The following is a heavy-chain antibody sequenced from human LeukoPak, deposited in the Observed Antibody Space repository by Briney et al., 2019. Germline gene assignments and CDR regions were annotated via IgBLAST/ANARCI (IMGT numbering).Heavy chain of an antibody. V-gene: IGHV1-24*01. CDR2: FDPEDGET. CDR3: ATALPYYDYGDNWFDP. CDR1: GYTLTELS. Sequence: ASVKVSCKVSGYTLTELSMHWVRQAPGKGLEWMGGFDPEDGETIYAQKFQGRVTMTEDTSTDTAYMELSSLRSEDTAVYYCATALPYYDYGDNWFDPWGQGTLVTVSS. D-gene: IGHD4-17*01. J-gene: IGHJ5*02.